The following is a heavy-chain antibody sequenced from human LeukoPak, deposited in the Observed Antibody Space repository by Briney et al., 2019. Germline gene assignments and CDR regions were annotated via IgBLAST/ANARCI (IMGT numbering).Heavy chain of an antibody. CDR1: GGSISSYY. D-gene: IGHD6-13*01. Sequence: SETLSLTCTVSGGSISSYYWSWIRQPAGKGLERIGRIYTSGSTNYNPSLKSRVTMSVDTSKNQFSLKLSSVTAADTAVYYCARGARGRIAAAGTINWFDPWGQGTLVTVSS. V-gene: IGHV4-4*07. CDR2: IYTSGST. J-gene: IGHJ5*02. CDR3: ARGARGRIAAAGTINWFDP.